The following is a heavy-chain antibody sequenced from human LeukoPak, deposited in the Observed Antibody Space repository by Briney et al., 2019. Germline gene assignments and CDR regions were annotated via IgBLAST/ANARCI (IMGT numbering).Heavy chain of an antibody. J-gene: IGHJ5*02. CDR1: GFTFSRYW. CDR2: IKHDGSEK. V-gene: IGHV3-7*01. CDR3: ARAENSGSGGLDP. Sequence: PGGSLRLSCAASGFTFSRYWMSWVRQAPGKGLEWVANIKHDGSEKYYVDSVKGRFTISRDNAKNSLYLDMSSLRADDTAVYYCARAENSGSGGLDPWGQGTLVTVSS. D-gene: IGHD2-15*01.